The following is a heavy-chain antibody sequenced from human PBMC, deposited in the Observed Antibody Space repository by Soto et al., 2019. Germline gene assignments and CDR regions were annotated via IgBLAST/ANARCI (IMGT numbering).Heavy chain of an antibody. J-gene: IGHJ6*02. V-gene: IGHV3-30*18. D-gene: IGHD3-3*01. CDR3: AKGVNYDFWSGYPHYYYYYGMDV. Sequence: GGSLRLSCAASGFTLSSYGMHWVRQAPGKGLEWVAVISYDGSNKYYADSVKGRFTISRDNSKNTLYLQMNSLRAEDTAVYYCAKGVNYDFWSGYPHYYYYYGMDVWGQGTTVTVSS. CDR2: ISYDGSNK. CDR1: GFTLSSYG.